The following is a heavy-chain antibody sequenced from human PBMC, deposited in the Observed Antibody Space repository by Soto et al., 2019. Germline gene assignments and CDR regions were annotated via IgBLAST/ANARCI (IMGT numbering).Heavy chain of an antibody. V-gene: IGHV1-18*01. CDR1: GYTFTSYG. CDR2: ISAYNGNT. Sequence: ASVKVSCKASGYTFTSYGISWVRQAPGQGLEWMGWISAYNGNTNYAQKLQGRVTMTTDTSTSTVYMELRSLRSDDTAVYYCASASYYYDSSGYSDAFDIWGQGTMVTVSS. CDR3: ASASYYYDSSGYSDAFDI. J-gene: IGHJ3*02. D-gene: IGHD3-22*01.